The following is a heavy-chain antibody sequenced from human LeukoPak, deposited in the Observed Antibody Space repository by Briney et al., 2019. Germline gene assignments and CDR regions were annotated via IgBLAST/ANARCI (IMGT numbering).Heavy chain of an antibody. CDR2: ISGSGGST. J-gene: IGHJ3*02. Sequence: GGSLRLSCAASGFTFSSYAISWVRQSPGKGLEWVSAISGSGGSTYYADSVKGRFTISRDNSKNTLYLQMNSLRAEDTAVYYCAKRTRDAFDIWGQGTMVTVSS. CDR3: AKRTRDAFDI. D-gene: IGHD3/OR15-3a*01. V-gene: IGHV3-23*01. CDR1: GFTFSSYA.